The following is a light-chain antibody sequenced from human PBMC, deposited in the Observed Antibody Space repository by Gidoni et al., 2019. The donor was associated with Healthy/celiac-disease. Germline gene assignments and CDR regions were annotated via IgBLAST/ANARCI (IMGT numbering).Light chain of an antibody. V-gene: IGLV3-1*01. J-gene: IGLJ2*01. CDR1: KLGNKY. CDR3: QVWDSSTSGVV. Sequence: YELTQPPSVSVSPGQTATMTCSGDKLGNKYACWYQQQPGQSPVLVIYQNDKRPSGISERFSGSNSGDTATLTISGTQALDEAYYYCQVWDSSTSGVVFGGGTKLTVV. CDR2: QND.